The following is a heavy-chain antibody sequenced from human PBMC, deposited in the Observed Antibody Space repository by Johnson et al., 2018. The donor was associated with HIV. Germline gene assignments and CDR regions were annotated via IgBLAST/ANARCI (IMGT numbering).Heavy chain of an antibody. CDR3: ASGGCNHGFDI. J-gene: IGHJ3*02. CDR2: ISYDGSSK. D-gene: IGHD2-15*01. Sequence: QVQLVESGGGVVQPRRSLRLSCAAYGFTFTTYGMHWVRQAPGKGLEWVAFISYDGSSKYYADSVKGRFTISRDNSKHTLYLQMNSRSAEDTAVYYCASGGCNHGFDIWGQGTMVTVSS. V-gene: IGHV3-30*03. CDR1: GFTFTTYG.